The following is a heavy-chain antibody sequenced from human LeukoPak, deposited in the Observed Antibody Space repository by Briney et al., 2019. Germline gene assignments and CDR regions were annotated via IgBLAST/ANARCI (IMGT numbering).Heavy chain of an antibody. CDR1: GGSFSGYY. CDR3: ASYGGNTQGFDY. V-gene: IGHV4-34*01. Sequence: KSSETLSLTCAVYGGSFSGYYWSWIRQPPGKGLEWIGEINHSGSTNYNPSLKSRVTISVDTSKNQLSLKLSSVTAADTAVYYCASYGGNTQGFDYWGQGTLVTVSS. CDR2: INHSGST. J-gene: IGHJ4*02. D-gene: IGHD4-23*01.